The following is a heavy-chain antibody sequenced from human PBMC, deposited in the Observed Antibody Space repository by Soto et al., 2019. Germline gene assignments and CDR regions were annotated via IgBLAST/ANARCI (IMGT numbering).Heavy chain of an antibody. CDR3: AKPLGSSGYYPFDY. CDR2: ISGSGGST. J-gene: IGHJ4*02. V-gene: IGHV3-23*01. D-gene: IGHD3-22*01. CDR1: GFTFSGSV. Sequence: EVQLSESGGGLVQPGGSLRLSCAASGFTFSGSVMSWVRQAPGKGLEWVSAISGSGGSTSYADSVKGRFSISRDNSKSTLPLQMNSLRADDTAVYYWAKPLGSSGYYPFDYWGQGTLVTVSS.